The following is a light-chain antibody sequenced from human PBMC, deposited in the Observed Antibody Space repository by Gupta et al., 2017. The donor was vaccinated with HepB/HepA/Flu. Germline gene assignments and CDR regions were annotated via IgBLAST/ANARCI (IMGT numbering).Light chain of an antibody. V-gene: IGLV1-44*01. CDR2: CNT. CDR3: SESRDSLINSYV. J-gene: IGLJ1*01. Sequence: QSLLTQPPSASGTPVQRVVISCSGSTSNIGNNAINWYQQLPGTAPPLLILCNTQWPSGVPDRCSSATSWAYASPVTNGRQSEDEADEYYSESRDSLINSYVFGTGTKVTVL. CDR1: TSNIGNNA.